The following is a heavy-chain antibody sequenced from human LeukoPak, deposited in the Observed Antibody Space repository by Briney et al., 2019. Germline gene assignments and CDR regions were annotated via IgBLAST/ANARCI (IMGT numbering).Heavy chain of an antibody. CDR3: ARDHGILGLNYYMDV. Sequence: PSETLSLTCTVCGGSISSYYWSWIRQPPGKGLEWIGYIYYSGSTNYNPSLKSRVTISVDTSKNQFSLKLSSVTAADTAVYYCARDHGILGLNYYMDVWGKGTTVTVSS. D-gene: IGHD2-15*01. CDR2: IYYSGST. CDR1: GGSISSYY. V-gene: IGHV4-59*01. J-gene: IGHJ6*03.